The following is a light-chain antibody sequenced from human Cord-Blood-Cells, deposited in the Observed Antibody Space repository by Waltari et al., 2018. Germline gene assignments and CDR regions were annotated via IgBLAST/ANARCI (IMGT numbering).Light chain of an antibody. CDR1: SSDAGGYNY. J-gene: IGLJ3*02. CDR2: DVS. CDR3: SSYTSSSTWV. V-gene: IGLV2-14*01. Sequence: QSALTQPAAVSGSPGQSLTIPCPGTSSDAGGYNYVSWYHQHPGKAPKLMIYDVSNRPSGVSNRFSGSKSGNTASLTISGLQAEDEADYYCSSYTSSSTWVFGGGTKLTVL.